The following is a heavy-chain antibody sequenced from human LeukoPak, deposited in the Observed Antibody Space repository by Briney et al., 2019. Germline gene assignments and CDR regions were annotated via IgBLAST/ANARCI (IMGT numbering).Heavy chain of an antibody. CDR3: ARQGALSAPFND. CDR2: SYDTGST. CDR1: TGSISTYY. J-gene: IGHJ1*01. V-gene: IGHV4-59*08. Sequence: SETLSLTCTVATGSISTYYWSWIRQPPGKGLEWIGSSYDTGSTDYNPSLKSRVTISIDTSKNQFSLELIYVTAADTAIYYCARQGALSAPFNDWGQGSLVTVSS. D-gene: IGHD2-15*01.